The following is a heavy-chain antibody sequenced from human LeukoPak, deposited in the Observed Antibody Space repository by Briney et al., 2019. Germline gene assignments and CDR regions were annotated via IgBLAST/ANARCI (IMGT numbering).Heavy chain of an antibody. D-gene: IGHD3-22*01. CDR2: IESDGSRT. V-gene: IGHV3-74*01. CDR3: ARDTYYYNSSAFYHYYYGMDV. J-gene: IGHJ6*02. Sequence: PGGSLRLSCAASGFTFSNCWMHWVRQAPGKGLEWVSRIESDGSRTRYADSVKGRFTISGDNAKNTLYLQMNSLSAEDTAVYYCARDTYYYNSSAFYHYYYGMDVWGQGTTVTVSS. CDR1: GFTFSNCW.